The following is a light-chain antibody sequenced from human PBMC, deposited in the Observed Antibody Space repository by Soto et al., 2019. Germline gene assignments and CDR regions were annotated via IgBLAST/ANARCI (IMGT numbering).Light chain of an antibody. CDR2: DDS. CDR1: NIGSKS. CDR3: PVWDSSSDHPV. Sequence: SYELTQPPSVSVAPGQTARSTCGGNNIGSKSVHWYQQKPGQAHVLVVYDDSDRPSGIPERFSGSNSGNTATLTISRVEAGDEADYYCPVWDSSSDHPVFGGGTKLTVL. J-gene: IGLJ2*01. V-gene: IGLV3-21*02.